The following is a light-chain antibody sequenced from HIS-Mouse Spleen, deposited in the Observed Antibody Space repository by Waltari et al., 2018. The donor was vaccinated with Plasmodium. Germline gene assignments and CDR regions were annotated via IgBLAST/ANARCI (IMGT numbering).Light chain of an antibody. CDR3: YSTDSSGNHRV. Sequence: SYELTQPPSVSVSPGQTARITCSGDALPKKYAYWYQKKSGKAPVLVIYEDSKRPSGITERFSGSSSGTMATVTIRGAQVEDEADYYCYSTDSSGNHRVFGGGTKLTVL. CDR2: EDS. J-gene: IGLJ3*02. V-gene: IGLV3-10*01. CDR1: ALPKKY.